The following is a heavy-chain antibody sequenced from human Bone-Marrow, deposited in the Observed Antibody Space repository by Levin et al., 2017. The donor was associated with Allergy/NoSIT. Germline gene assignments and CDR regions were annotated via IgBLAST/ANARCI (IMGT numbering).Heavy chain of an antibody. CDR2: IYYSGYT. V-gene: IGHV4-39*01. CDR1: GGSISSSNYY. J-gene: IGHJ1*01. D-gene: IGHD6-19*01. CDR3: ARYVAGPDGEYFQH. Sequence: SQTLSLPCTVSGGSISSSNYYWGWIRQPPGKGLEWIGSIYYSGYTYYNPSLKSRVTISVDTSKNQFSLKLSSVTAADTTVYYCARYVAGPDGEYFQHWGQGTLVTVSS.